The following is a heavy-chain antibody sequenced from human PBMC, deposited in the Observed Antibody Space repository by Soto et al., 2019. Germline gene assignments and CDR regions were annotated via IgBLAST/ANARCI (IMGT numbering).Heavy chain of an antibody. D-gene: IGHD3-22*01. J-gene: IGHJ3*02. CDR2: ISGRGDTT. CDR1: GFTFTYYS. Sequence: PGGSLRLSCVASSGFTFTYYSMSWVRQAPGKGLEWVAHISGRGDTTYYADSVKGRFTISRDNFKSTLYLQMNSLRAEDTAVYYCARWYYYDISGYYQTTYAFDIWAQGTMVT. CDR3: ARWYYYDISGYYQTTYAFDI. V-gene: IGHV3-23*01.